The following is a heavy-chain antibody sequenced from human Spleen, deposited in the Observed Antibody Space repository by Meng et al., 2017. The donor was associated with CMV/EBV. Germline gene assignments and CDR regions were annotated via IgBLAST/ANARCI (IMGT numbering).Heavy chain of an antibody. D-gene: IGHD7-27*01. J-gene: IGHJ4*02. Sequence: ASVKVSCKASGYIFSDYNIHWVRQAPGQGPEWMGWISPNSGGTNYVQKFQGRVTMTRDTSIDTAYMELSRLRSEDTAVYYCARDNNWGPDYWGQGTLVTVSS. CDR2: ISPNSGGT. V-gene: IGHV1-2*02. CDR1: GYIFSDYN. CDR3: ARDNNWGPDY.